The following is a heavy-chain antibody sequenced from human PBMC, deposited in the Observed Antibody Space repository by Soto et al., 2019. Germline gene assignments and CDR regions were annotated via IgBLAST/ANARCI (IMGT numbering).Heavy chain of an antibody. D-gene: IGHD6-6*01. V-gene: IGHV3-33*01. CDR3: GRNNRYCSSSGRGGGFDY. CDR1: GFTFSDSG. J-gene: IGHJ4*02. Sequence: QVQLVESGGGVVQPGGSLRLSCATSGFTFSDSGMHWVRQAPGKGLEWVAVIWSDGSDKSYADSVEGRFTISRDNSKKTMYLQMNSLRAEDKAVYYCGRNNRYCSSSGRGGGFDYWGQGTLVTVSS. CDR2: IWSDGSDK.